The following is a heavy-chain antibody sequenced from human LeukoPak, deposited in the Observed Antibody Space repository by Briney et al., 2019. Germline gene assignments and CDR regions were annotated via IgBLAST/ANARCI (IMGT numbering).Heavy chain of an antibody. D-gene: IGHD2-2*02. CDR3: ARMGYCSSTSCYIDTY. J-gene: IGHJ4*02. V-gene: IGHV1-18*01. CDR1: GYTFTSYG. Sequence: GASVKVSCKASGYTFTSYGTSWVRQAPGQGLEWMGWISAYNGNTNYAQKLQGRVTMTTDTSTSTAYMELRSLRSDDTAVYYCARMGYCSSTSCYIDTYWGQGTLVTVSS. CDR2: ISAYNGNT.